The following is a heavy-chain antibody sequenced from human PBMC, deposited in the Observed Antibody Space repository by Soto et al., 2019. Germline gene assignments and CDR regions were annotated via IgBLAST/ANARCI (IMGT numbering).Heavy chain of an antibody. CDR3: PCILPCIAARPDGFATSEQGSLEKYY. V-gene: IGHV5-51*01. J-gene: IGHJ6*01. D-gene: IGHD6-6*01. Sequence: SLKISCKGSGYSFTSYWIGWVRQMPGKGLEWMGIIYPGDSDTRYSPSFQGQVTISADKSISTAYLQWSSLKASDTAMYYCPCILPCIAARPDGFATSEQGSLEKYY. CDR2: IYPGDSDT. CDR1: GYSFTSYW.